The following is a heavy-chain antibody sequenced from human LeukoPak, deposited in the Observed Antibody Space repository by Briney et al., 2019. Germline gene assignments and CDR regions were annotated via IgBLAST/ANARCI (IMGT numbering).Heavy chain of an antibody. CDR3: ARVNYYDTSGYQTDY. CDR2: ISSSSSYI. CDR1: GFTFSSYS. J-gene: IGHJ4*02. D-gene: IGHD3-22*01. V-gene: IGHV3-21*01. Sequence: GGSLRVSCAASGFTFSSYSMNWVRQAPGKGLEWVSSISSSSSYIYYAHSVKGRFTISRDNAKNSLYLQMNSLRAEDTAVYYCARVNYYDTSGYQTDYWGQGTLVTVSS.